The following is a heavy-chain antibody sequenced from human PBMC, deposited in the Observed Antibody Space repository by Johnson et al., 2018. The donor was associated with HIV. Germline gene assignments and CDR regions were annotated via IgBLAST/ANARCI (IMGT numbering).Heavy chain of an antibody. CDR1: GFTFDDYA. CDR3: ARESPGYAFDI. J-gene: IGHJ3*02. CDR2: ISWNSGSI. V-gene: IGHV3-9*01. Sequence: QLVESGGGLVQPGRSLRLSCAASGFTFDDYAMHWVRQAPGKGLEWVSGISWNSGSIGYEDSVKGRFTISRDNAKNSLYLQMNSLRAEDTAVYYCARESPGYAFDIWGQGTMVTVSS. D-gene: IGHD1-1*01.